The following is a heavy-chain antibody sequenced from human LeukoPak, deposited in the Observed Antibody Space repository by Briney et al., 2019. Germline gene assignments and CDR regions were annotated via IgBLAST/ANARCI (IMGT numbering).Heavy chain of an antibody. J-gene: IGHJ4*02. Sequence: SETLSLTCDVSGCSINHTNYGRRVRQPPGKGLEWIGEVNLQGGTNYNPSLLRRVAISVDTSANHVSLQMTSISAADTAGHYCALLGASYRPLDYSGQGTLVTVSS. D-gene: IGHD2-8*02. CDR3: ALLGASYRPLDY. CDR2: VNLQGGT. V-gene: IGHV4-4*02. CDR1: GCSINHTNY.